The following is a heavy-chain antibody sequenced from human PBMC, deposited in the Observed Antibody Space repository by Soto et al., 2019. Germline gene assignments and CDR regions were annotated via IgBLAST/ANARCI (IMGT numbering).Heavy chain of an antibody. CDR1: GFTFSNYA. CDR2: ISGSGGST. D-gene: IGHD6-13*01. CDR3: AKDTGGSWYEIDY. V-gene: IGHV3-23*01. Sequence: EVQLLESGGGLVQPGGSLRLSCAASGFTFSNYAVTWVRQAPGKGLEWVSTISGSGGSTYYADSVKGRFTISRDNSKNTLYRQMNSLRAEDTAVYYCAKDTGGSWYEIDYWGQGTLVTVSS. J-gene: IGHJ4*02.